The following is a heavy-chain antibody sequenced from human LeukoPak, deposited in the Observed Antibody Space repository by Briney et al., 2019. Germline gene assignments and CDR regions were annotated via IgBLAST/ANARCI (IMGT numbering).Heavy chain of an antibody. Sequence: GGSLRLSCVASGFTFSRFEMNWVRQAPGRGLEWISHISTGTYIAYTDSVKGRFTISRDNAKNSLFLQMNSLRAEDTAVYYCTREQDREASATVVGDYWGQGTLVTVSS. D-gene: IGHD4-23*01. V-gene: IGHV3-48*03. CDR3: TREQDREASATVVGDY. CDR1: GFTFSRFE. CDR2: ISTGTYI. J-gene: IGHJ4*02.